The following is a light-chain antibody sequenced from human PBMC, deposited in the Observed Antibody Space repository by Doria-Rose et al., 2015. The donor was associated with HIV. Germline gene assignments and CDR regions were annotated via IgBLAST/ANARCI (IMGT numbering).Light chain of an antibody. J-gene: IGLJ1*01. CDR1: SSNIGAGFD. CDR3: QSYDSRLSVYV. V-gene: IGLV1-40*01. Sequence: QTVVTQEPSVSGAPGQRVAISCTGSSSNIGAGFDVNWYQQFPGTAPKLLIHGNTNRPSGVPDRFSGSKSGTSASLAISGLRAGDEADYYCQSYDSRLSVYVFGTGTKVTVL. CDR2: GNT.